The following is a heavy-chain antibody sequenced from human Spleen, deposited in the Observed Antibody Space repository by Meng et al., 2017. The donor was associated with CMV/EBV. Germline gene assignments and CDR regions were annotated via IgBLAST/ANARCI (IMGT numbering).Heavy chain of an antibody. CDR1: GGSFSGYY. V-gene: IGHV4-34*01. J-gene: IGHJ6*02. CDR2: IYYSGST. Sequence: SETLSLTCAVYGGSFSGYYWSWIRQPPGKGLEWIGSIYYSGSTYYNPALESRLSIAVDTSKNQFSLNLSSVTAADTAVYYCARQAAGISSPYYNGMDVWGQGTTVTVSS. CDR3: ARQAAGISSPYYNGMDV. D-gene: IGHD6-25*01.